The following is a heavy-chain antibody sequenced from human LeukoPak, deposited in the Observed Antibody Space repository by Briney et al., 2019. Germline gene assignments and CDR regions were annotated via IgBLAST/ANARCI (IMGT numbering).Heavy chain of an antibody. CDR3: ARDGVVAYYYYYMDV. J-gene: IGHJ6*03. CDR1: GFTFSSYS. Sequence: PGGSLRLSCAASGFTFSSYSMNWVRQAPGKGLEWVSSISSSSSYIYYADSVKGRFTISRDNAKNSLYLQMNSLRAEDTAVYYCARDGVVAYYYYYMDVWGKGTTATVSS. CDR2: ISSSSSYI. V-gene: IGHV3-21*01. D-gene: IGHD3-16*01.